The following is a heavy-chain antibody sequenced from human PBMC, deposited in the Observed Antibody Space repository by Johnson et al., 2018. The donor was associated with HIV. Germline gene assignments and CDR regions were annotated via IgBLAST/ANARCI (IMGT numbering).Heavy chain of an antibody. CDR2: LFSGGTT. CDR3: ARACRDGYTCDVYDI. Sequence: VQLVESGGGLVQPGGSLRLSCAASGFTFSSYWMSWVRQAPGKGLEWVSVLFSGGTTYYADSVNGRFTISRDNARNTLYLQMNRLRAEDTAVYHCARACRDGYTCDVYDIWGQGTMVTVSS. D-gene: IGHD5-24*01. V-gene: IGHV3-66*01. J-gene: IGHJ3*02. CDR1: GFTFSSYW.